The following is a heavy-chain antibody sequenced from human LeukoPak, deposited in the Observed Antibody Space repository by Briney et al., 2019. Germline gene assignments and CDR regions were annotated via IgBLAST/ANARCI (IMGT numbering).Heavy chain of an antibody. CDR3: ARDKRHSYGRYFDP. D-gene: IGHD5-18*01. CDR1: GGSISTYH. V-gene: IGHV4-59*01. Sequence: SETLSLTCSVSGGSISTYHWNWIRKPPGKGLEWIGYMQSSGISKYSPSLKSRVNIFVDTSKNQFVLNLRSVTAADTAVYYCARDKRHSYGRYFDPWGQGMLVTVSS. J-gene: IGHJ4*02. CDR2: MQSSGIS.